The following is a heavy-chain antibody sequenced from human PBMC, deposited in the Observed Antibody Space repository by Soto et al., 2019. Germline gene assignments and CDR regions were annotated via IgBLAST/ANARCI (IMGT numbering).Heavy chain of an antibody. D-gene: IGHD2-2*03. Sequence: PSETLSLTCTVSGDSISSYYWSWIRQPPGKGLEWIGYIYYSGSTNYNPSLKSRVTISVDTSKNQFSLKLSSVTAADTAVYYCARDGYEDWFDPWGQGTLVTVSS. CDR1: GDSISSYY. CDR3: ARDGYEDWFDP. J-gene: IGHJ5*02. V-gene: IGHV4-59*01. CDR2: IYYSGST.